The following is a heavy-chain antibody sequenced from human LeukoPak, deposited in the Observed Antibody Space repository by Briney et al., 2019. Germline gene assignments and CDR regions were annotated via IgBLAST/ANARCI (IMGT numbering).Heavy chain of an antibody. V-gene: IGHV3-30-3*01. Sequence: GRSLRLSCAASGFTFSSYAMHWVRQAPGKGLEWVAVISYDGSNKYYADSVKGRFTISRDNSKNTLYLQMNSLRAEDTAVYYCARDHQWEPSYYFDYWGQGTLVTVSS. CDR3: ARDHQWEPSYYFDY. D-gene: IGHD1-26*01. CDR1: GFTFSSYA. CDR2: ISYDGSNK. J-gene: IGHJ4*02.